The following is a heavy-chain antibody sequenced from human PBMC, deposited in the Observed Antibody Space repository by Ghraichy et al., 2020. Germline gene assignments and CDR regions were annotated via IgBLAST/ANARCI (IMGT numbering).Heavy chain of an antibody. CDR2: IYYSGST. V-gene: IGHV4-59*01. CDR1: GGSISSYY. J-gene: IGHJ5*02. Sequence: SETLSLTCTVSGGSISSYYWSWIRQPPGKGLEWIGYIYYSGSTNYNPSLKSRVTISVDTSKNQFSLKLSSVTAADTAVYYCARVHDSSGHPQEWFDPWGQGTLVTVSS. CDR3: ARVHDSSGHPQEWFDP. D-gene: IGHD3-22*01.